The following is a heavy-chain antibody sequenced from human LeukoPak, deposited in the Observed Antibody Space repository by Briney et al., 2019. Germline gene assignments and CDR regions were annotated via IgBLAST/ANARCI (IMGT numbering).Heavy chain of an antibody. CDR2: IYDSGTT. CDR1: GFTVSSNY. Sequence: GGSLRLSCAASGFTVSSNYMSWVRQAPGKGLEWVSIIYDSGTTHYADSVKGRFTISRDNLKNTLYLQMNSLRAEDTAVYYCARDSGGGSSSWYRWYYYYYGMDVWGQGTTVTVSS. J-gene: IGHJ6*02. D-gene: IGHD6-13*01. V-gene: IGHV3-66*01. CDR3: ARDSGGGSSSWYRWYYYYYGMDV.